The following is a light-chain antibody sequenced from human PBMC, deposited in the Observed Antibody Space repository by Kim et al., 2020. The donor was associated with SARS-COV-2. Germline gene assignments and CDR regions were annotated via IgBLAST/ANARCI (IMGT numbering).Light chain of an antibody. CDR1: QSVSSN. V-gene: IGKV3-15*01. J-gene: IGKJ4*01. Sequence: GSPRERATPSCRARQSVSSNLAWYHQEPGQAPRLLIYGASTRATGIPARFSGSGSGTEFTLTISSLQSEDFAVYYCQQYNSWPLTFGGGTKVDIK. CDR3: QQYNSWPLT. CDR2: GAS.